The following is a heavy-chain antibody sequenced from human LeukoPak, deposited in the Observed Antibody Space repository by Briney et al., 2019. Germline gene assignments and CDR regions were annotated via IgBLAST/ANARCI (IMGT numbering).Heavy chain of an antibody. D-gene: IGHD2-2*01. CDR2: ISAYNGNT. Sequence: ASVKVSCKASGYTFTSYGISWVRQAPGQGLEWMGWISAYNGNTNYAQKLQGRVTMTTDTSTSTAYMELRSLRSDDTAVYYCARDPSCSSTSGYWTIHYYYGMDVGGQGPRSPSP. J-gene: IGHJ6*02. CDR3: ARDPSCSSTSGYWTIHYYYGMDV. V-gene: IGHV1-18*01. CDR1: GYTFTSYG.